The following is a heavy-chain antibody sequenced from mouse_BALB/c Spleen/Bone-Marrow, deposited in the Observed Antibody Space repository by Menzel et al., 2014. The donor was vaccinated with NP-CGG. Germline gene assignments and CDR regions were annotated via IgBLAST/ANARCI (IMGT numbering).Heavy chain of an antibody. V-gene: IGHV1-69*01. CDR3: ARSDYRFGSLGN. CDR1: GYTFTDYW. D-gene: IGHD2-14*01. CDR2: IDTSDSYI. Sequence: QVQLQQSGAELVMPGASVKMSCKASGYTFTDYWMHWVKRRPGQGLEWIGVIDTSDSYISYNQKFKGKATLTVDESSSKAYMQRSSLTSEASAVYLCARSDYRFGSLGNWGQGTLVTVSA. J-gene: IGHJ3*02.